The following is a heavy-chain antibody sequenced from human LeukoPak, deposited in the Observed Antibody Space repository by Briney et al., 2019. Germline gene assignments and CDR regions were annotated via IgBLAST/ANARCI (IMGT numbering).Heavy chain of an antibody. J-gene: IGHJ4*02. Sequence: GGSLRLSCAASGFTFSNYWMSWVRQAPGKGLEWVANIKQDGSEKYYVDSVNGRFTMSRDNAKNSLHLQMNSLRAEDTAVYYCARALGMPDFDYWGQGTLVTVSS. CDR1: GFTFSNYW. D-gene: IGHD3-16*01. V-gene: IGHV3-7*04. CDR2: IKQDGSEK. CDR3: ARALGMPDFDY.